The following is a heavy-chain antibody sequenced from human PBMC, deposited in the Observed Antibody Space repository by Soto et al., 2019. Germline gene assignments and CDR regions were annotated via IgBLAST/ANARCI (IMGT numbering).Heavy chain of an antibody. V-gene: IGHV1-24*01. CDR1: GYTLTELS. CDR3: AKDGTYYDFWSGYLD. CDR2: FDPEDGET. J-gene: IGHJ4*02. D-gene: IGHD3-3*01. Sequence: ASVKVSCKVSGYTLTELSMHWVRQAPGKGLEWMGGFDPEDGETIYAQKFQGRVTMTEDTSTDTAYMELGSLRSEDTAVYYCAKDGTYYDFWSGYLDWGQGTLVTVSS.